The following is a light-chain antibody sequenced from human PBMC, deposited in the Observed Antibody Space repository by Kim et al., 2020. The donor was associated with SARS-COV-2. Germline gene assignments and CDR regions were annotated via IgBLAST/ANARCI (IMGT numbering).Light chain of an antibody. J-gene: IGKJ1*01. CDR1: QRVLWCANSKNY. Sequence: RATINCKSSQRVLWCANSKNYLAWYQQKPGQPPNLLSYSASTRESGFPDRFMGSGSGTDFTLTSTSLQAEDVAVYYCHQYYSTWTFGQGTKVDIK. V-gene: IGKV4-1*01. CDR3: HQYYSTWT. CDR2: SAS.